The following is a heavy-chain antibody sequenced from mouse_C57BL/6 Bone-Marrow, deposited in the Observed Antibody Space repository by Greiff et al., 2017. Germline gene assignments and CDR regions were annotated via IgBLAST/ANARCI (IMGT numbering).Heavy chain of an antibody. J-gene: IGHJ4*01. CDR1: GYAFSSYW. V-gene: IGHV1-80*01. CDR3: AYYYGSLYAMDY. D-gene: IGHD1-1*01. CDR2: IYPGDGDT. Sequence: VQLKESGAELVKPGASVKISCKASGYAFSSYWMNWVKQRPGKGLEWIGQIYPGDGDTNYNGKFKGKATLTADKSSSTAYMQRSSLTSEDSAVYFCAYYYGSLYAMDYWGQGTSVTGSS.